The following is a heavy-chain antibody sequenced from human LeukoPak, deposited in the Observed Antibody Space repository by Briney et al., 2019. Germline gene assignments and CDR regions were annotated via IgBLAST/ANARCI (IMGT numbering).Heavy chain of an antibody. D-gene: IGHD6-19*01. Sequence: ASVKVSCKASGYTFTSYGISWVRQAPGQGLEWMGWISAYNGNTNYAQKLQGRVTMTTDTSTSTAYMELRSLRSDDTAVYYCARDQEGGASGWYPRRYYYYYMDVWGKGTTVTISS. J-gene: IGHJ6*03. CDR2: ISAYNGNT. CDR3: ARDQEGGASGWYPRRYYYYYMDV. CDR1: GYTFTSYG. V-gene: IGHV1-18*01.